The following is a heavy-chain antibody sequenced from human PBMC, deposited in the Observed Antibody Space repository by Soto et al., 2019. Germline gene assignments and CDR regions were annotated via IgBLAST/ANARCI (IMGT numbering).Heavy chain of an antibody. Sequence: TLCLTCAVSGGSISSGCYSWSWIRQPPGKGLEWIGYIYHSGSTYYNPSLKSRVTISVDRSKNQFSLKLSSVTAADTAVYYCARGGGYSGYDSEYFQHWGQGTLVTVSS. J-gene: IGHJ1*01. CDR1: GGSISSGCYS. CDR3: ARGGGYSGYDSEYFQH. V-gene: IGHV4-30-2*01. CDR2: IYHSGST. D-gene: IGHD5-12*01.